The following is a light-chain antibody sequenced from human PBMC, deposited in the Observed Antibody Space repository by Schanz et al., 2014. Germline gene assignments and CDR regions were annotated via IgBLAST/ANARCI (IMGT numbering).Light chain of an antibody. Sequence: QSVLTQPPSASGTPGQRVIISCSGTSSNIGGNYVYWYQQLSGTAPKLLIYKNDQRPSGVPDRFSASKSGTSASLAITGLQAEDEADYYCQSYDSSLSAVFGGGTKVTVL. J-gene: IGLJ3*02. V-gene: IGLV1-47*01. CDR3: QSYDSSLSAV. CDR1: SSNIGGNY. CDR2: KND.